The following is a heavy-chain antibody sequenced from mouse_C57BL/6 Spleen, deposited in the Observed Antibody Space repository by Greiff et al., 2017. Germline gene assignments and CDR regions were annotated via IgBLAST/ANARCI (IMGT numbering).Heavy chain of an antibody. CDR2: ISDGGSYT. J-gene: IGHJ2*01. Sequence: EVHLVESGGGLVKPGGSLKLSCAASGFTFSSYAMSWVRQTPEKRLEWVATISDGGSYTYYPDNVKGRFTISRANAKNNLYLQMSHLKSEDTAMYYCARDDGYLYYFDDWGQGTTLTVSS. CDR3: ARDDGYLYYFDD. V-gene: IGHV5-4*01. D-gene: IGHD2-3*01. CDR1: GFTFSSYA.